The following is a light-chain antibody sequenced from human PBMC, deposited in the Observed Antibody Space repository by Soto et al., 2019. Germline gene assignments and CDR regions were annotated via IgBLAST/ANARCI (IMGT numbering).Light chain of an antibody. CDR2: GAS. V-gene: IGKV3-20*01. J-gene: IGKJ1*01. CDR1: QSVSSTF. CDR3: QQYGSSGT. Sequence: EIVLTQSPGTLSLSPGERATLSCRASQSVSSTFLAWYQQKPGQAPRLLIYGASSRATGIPDRFSGSGSGTDFTLTISRLEPEDFAVYYCQQYGSSGTFGQGT.